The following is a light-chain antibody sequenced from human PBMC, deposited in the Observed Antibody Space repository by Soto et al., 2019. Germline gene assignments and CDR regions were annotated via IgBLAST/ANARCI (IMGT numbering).Light chain of an antibody. J-gene: IGKJ2*01. Sequence: AIRMTQSPSSISASTGDRVTITCRASQGISSYLAWYQQKPGKAPKLLIYTASTLQSGVPSRFSGSGSGTDFTLTIGCLQSEDFATYYCQQYYSYPYTFGLGTKMEIK. CDR2: TAS. CDR1: QGISSY. CDR3: QQYYSYPYT. V-gene: IGKV1-8*01.